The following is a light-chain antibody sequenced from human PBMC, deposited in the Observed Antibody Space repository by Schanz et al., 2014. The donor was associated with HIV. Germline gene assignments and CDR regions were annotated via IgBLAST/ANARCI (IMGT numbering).Light chain of an antibody. CDR2: GAS. CDR1: QSVSSSY. J-gene: IGKJ4*01. V-gene: IGKV3-20*01. CDR3: QQYGNSLT. Sequence: EIVMTQSPVTLSVSPGDRATLSCRASQSVSSSYLAWYQQKPGQAPRLLIYGASSRATGIPDRFIGSGSGADFTLTISRLEPDDFAVYYCQQYGNSLTFGGGTNVDI.